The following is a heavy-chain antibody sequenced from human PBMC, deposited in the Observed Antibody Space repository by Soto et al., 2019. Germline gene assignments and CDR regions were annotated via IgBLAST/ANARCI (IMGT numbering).Heavy chain of an antibody. V-gene: IGHV3-21*01. J-gene: IGHJ6*02. Sequence: PGGSLRLSCVASGFFFSNAWMSWVRQAPGKGLEWVSSISSSSSYIYYADSVKGRFTISRDNAKNSLYLQMNSLRAEDTAVYYCARDQIAVAGTDYYGMDVWGQGTTVTVSS. D-gene: IGHD6-19*01. CDR1: GFFFSNAW. CDR3: ARDQIAVAGTDYYGMDV. CDR2: ISSSSSYI.